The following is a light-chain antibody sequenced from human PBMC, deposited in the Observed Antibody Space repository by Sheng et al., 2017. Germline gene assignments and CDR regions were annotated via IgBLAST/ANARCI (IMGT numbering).Light chain of an antibody. J-gene: IGKJ4*01. Sequence: EIVLSQSPGTLSLSPGERATLSCRASQSVDNNYLAWYQQIPGQAPRLLIYGASRRATGIPDRFSGSGSGTDFTLTISRLEPEDFAVYYCQQFGSSPLTFGGGTKVEIK. CDR2: GAS. CDR1: QSVDNNY. V-gene: IGKV3-20*01. CDR3: QQFGSSPLT.